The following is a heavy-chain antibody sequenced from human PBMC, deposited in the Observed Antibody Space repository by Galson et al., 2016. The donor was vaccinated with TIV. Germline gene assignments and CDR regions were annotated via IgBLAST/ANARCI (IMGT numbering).Heavy chain of an antibody. CDR3: ARQWQSYFFDY. CDR1: GFSVSDDC. CDR2: IYPDYSGGTM. D-gene: IGHD5-12*01. Sequence: SLRLSCAASGFSVSDDCMSWVRQAPGKGLEWLSIIYPDYSGGTMFYADSVKGRFTLSRDNSKTTLYLQMNSLTAEDTAVYYCARQWQSYFFDYWGQGILVTVSS. V-gene: IGHV3-66*04. J-gene: IGHJ4*02.